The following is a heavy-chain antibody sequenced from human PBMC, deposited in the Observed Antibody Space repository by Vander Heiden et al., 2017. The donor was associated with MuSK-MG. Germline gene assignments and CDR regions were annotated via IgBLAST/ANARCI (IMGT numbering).Heavy chain of an antibody. CDR2: IYPRDSDT. Sequence: GKKPGEALKISCKASGYNFSTYWVAWVRQVPGRGLEWMGIIYPRDSDTRYSPSFQGRVTISADNSLTTAYLQWSSLEASDAAMYYCARRKGHGSGTGCYDLGGREYWGQGILGNVSS. J-gene: IGHJ4*02. V-gene: IGHV5-51*01. CDR3: ARRKGHGSGTGCYDLGGREY. CDR1: GYNFSTYW. D-gene: IGHD2-2*01.